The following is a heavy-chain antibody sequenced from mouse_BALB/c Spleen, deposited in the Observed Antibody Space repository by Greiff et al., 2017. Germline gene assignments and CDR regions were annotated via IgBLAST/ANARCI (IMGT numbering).Heavy chain of an antibody. CDR3: ARDGNYWYFDV. Sequence: EVKLVESGGGLVQPGGSLKLSCAASGFTFSSYTMSWVRQTPEKRLEWVAYISNGGGSTYYPDTVKGRFTISRDNAKNTLYLQMSSLKSEDTAMYYCARDGNYWYFDVWGAGTTVTVSS. CDR1: GFTFSSYT. J-gene: IGHJ1*01. V-gene: IGHV5-12-2*01. CDR2: ISNGGGST. D-gene: IGHD2-1*01.